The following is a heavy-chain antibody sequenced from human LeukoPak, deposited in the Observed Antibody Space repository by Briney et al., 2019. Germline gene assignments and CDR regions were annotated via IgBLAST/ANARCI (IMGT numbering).Heavy chain of an antibody. CDR3: TKTTQILLRGCQFDY. D-gene: IGHD1-14*01. Sequence: GGSLRLSCAASGFIFSNYAMTWVRQAPGKGLEWVAGISASATNTYYADSVKGQFTISRDNSKKTLFLQMNNLRVDDTGKYFCTKTTQILLRGCQFDYWGQGTLVTVSS. CDR2: ISASATNT. J-gene: IGHJ4*02. CDR1: GFIFSNYA. V-gene: IGHV3-23*01.